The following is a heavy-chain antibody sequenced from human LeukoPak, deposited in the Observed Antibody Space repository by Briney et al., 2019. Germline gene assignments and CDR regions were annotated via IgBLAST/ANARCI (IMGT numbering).Heavy chain of an antibody. D-gene: IGHD6-13*01. V-gene: IGHV3-53*01. CDR3: ASIQQLVGSEYFQH. Sequence: GGSLRLSCAASGFTVSSNYMSWVSQAPGKGLEWVSVIYSGGSTYYADSVKGRFTISRDNSKNTLYLQMNSLRAEDTAVYYCASIQQLVGSEYFQHWGQGTLVTVSS. J-gene: IGHJ1*01. CDR2: IYSGGST. CDR1: GFTVSSNY.